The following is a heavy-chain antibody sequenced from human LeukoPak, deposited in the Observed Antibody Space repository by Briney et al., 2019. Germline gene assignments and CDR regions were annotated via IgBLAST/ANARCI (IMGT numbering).Heavy chain of an antibody. CDR1: GFTFSSHW. CDR3: ARDDYNRH. Sequence: GGALRLSCAVSGFTFSSHWMHWVRQAPGERLVWVSRITSDGGSTTYADSVKVRFTISRDNEKNTLYLQMNSLRADDTAVYCLARDDYNRHWGRGPLVSVSS. J-gene: IGHJ4*02. CDR2: ITSDGGST. V-gene: IGHV3-74*01. D-gene: IGHD4-11*01.